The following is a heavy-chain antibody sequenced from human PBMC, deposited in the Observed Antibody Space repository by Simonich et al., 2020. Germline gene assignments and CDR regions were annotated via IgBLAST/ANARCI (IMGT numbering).Heavy chain of an antibody. V-gene: IGHV4-34*01. CDR1: GGSFSGYY. J-gene: IGHJ1*01. CDR3: ARGLRVAAAGTAFQH. Sequence: QVQLQQWGAGLLKPSETLSLTCAVYGGSFSGYYWSWIRQPPGKGLEWIGESNHSGRTNYTPALKSRSTISVDTSKNQFSLKLSSVTAADTAVYYCARGLRVAAAGTAFQHWGQGTLVTVSS. CDR2: SNHSGRT. D-gene: IGHD6-13*01.